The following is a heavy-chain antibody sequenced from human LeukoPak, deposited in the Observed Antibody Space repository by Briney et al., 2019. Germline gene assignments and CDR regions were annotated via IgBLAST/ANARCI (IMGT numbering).Heavy chain of an antibody. CDR3: ARYCEEAYFDY. Sequence: ASVKVSCKASGYTFTDYYIQWVRQAPGQGLEWMGIINPSGGSTSYAQKFQGRVTMTRDTSTSTVYMELSSLRSEDTAVYYCARYCEEAYFDYWGQGTLVTVSS. D-gene: IGHD2-21*02. J-gene: IGHJ4*02. CDR2: INPSGGST. CDR1: GYTFTDYY. V-gene: IGHV1-46*01.